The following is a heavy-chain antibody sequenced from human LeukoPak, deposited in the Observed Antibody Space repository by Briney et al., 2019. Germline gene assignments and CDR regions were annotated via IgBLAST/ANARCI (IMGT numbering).Heavy chain of an antibody. J-gene: IGHJ6*02. V-gene: IGHV3-11*03. CDR2: ISSSSSYT. CDR1: GFTFSDYY. CDR3: ASPRGRDYYYGMDV. Sequence: PGGSLRLFCAASGFTFSDYYMNWIRQAPGKGLEWVSYISSSSSYTNYADSVKGRFTISRDNAKNSLYLQMNSLRAEDTAVYYCASPRGRDYYYGMDVWGQGTAVTVSS. D-gene: IGHD3-16*01.